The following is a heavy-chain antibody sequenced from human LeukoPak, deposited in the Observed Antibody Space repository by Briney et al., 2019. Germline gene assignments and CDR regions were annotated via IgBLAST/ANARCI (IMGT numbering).Heavy chain of an antibody. D-gene: IGHD5-12*01. CDR1: GGTFSSYA. CDR3: ARGEDSGYDWDY. Sequence: GASVKVSCKASGGTFSSYAISWVRQAPGQGLEWTGGIIPIFGTANYAQKFQGRVTITTDESTSTAYMELSSLRSEDTAVYYCARGEDSGYDWDYWGQGTLVTVSS. J-gene: IGHJ4*02. CDR2: IIPIFGTA. V-gene: IGHV1-69*05.